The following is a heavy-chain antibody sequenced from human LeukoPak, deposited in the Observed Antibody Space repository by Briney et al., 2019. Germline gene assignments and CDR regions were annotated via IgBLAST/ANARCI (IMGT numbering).Heavy chain of an antibody. CDR2: IIPIFGTA. J-gene: IGHJ4*02. CDR1: GGTFSSYA. V-gene: IGHV1-69*01. D-gene: IGHD1-26*01. Sequence: ASVKVSCKASGGTFSSYAISWVRQAPGQGLEWMGGIIPIFGTANYAQKFQGRVTITADESTSTAYMELSSLRSEDTAVYYCARGPPGISYPLDYWGQGTLVTVSS. CDR3: ARGPPGISYPLDY.